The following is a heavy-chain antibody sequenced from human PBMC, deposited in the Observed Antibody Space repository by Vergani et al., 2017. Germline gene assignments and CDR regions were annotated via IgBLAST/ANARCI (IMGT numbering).Heavy chain of an antibody. CDR2: ISSSGSTI. J-gene: IGHJ4*02. Sequence: EVQLVESGGGLVQPGGSLRLSCAASGFTFSSYEMNWVRQAPGKGLEWVSYISSSGSTIYYADSVKGRFTISRDNAKNSLYLQMNSLRAEDTAVYYCARDLKPKYNWNPGPFDYWGQGTLVTVSS. D-gene: IGHD1-20*01. CDR1: GFTFSSYE. CDR3: ARDLKPKYNWNPGPFDY. V-gene: IGHV3-48*03.